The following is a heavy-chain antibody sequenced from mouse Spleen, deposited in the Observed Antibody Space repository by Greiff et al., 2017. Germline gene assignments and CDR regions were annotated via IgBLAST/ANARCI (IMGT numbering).Heavy chain of an antibody. CDR1: GFTFSSYG. D-gene: IGHD2-1*01. Sequence: EVKLMESGGDLVKPGGSLKLSCAASGFTFSSYGMSWVRQTPDKRLEWVATISSGGSYTYYPDSVKGRFTISRDNAKNTLYLQMSSLKSEDTAMYYCARGAYGNYMDYWGQGTSVTVSS. V-gene: IGHV5-6*01. J-gene: IGHJ4*01. CDR3: ARGAYGNYMDY. CDR2: ISSGGSYT.